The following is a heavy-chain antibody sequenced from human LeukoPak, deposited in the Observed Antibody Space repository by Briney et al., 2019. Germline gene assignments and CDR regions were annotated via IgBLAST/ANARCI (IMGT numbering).Heavy chain of an antibody. Sequence: GGSLRLSCAASGFTFSSYWMSWVRQAPGKGLEWGDNIKQDGSEKYYVDSVKGRFTISRDNAKNSLYLQMNSLRAEDTAVYYCARDQMYYYDSSGYYYDYWGQGTLVTVSS. J-gene: IGHJ4*02. CDR3: ARDQMYYYDSSGYYYDY. CDR2: IKQDGSEK. V-gene: IGHV3-7*01. CDR1: GFTFSSYW. D-gene: IGHD3-22*01.